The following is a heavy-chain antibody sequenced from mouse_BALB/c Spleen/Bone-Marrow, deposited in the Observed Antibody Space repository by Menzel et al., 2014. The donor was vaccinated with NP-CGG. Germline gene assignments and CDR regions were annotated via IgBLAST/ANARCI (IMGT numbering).Heavy chain of an antibody. CDR1: GVTFTDYY. CDR2: IRNKANGHKT. V-gene: IGHV7-3*02. Sequence: EVKLVESGGGLVQPGGSLRTSCATSGVTFTDYYMSWVRPPPGKALEWLGFIRNKANGHKTEYSASVKGRFTISRDNSQSILYLQMNTLRAEDSATYYGARDINDGYYWYFDVWGAGTTVTVSS. J-gene: IGHJ1*01. D-gene: IGHD2-3*01. CDR3: ARDINDGYYWYFDV.